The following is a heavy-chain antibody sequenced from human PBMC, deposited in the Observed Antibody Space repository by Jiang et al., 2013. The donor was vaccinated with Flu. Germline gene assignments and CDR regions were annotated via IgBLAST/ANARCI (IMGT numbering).Heavy chain of an antibody. Sequence: EWVAVIWYDGSNKYYADSVKGRFTISRDNSKNTLYLQMNSLRAEDTAVYYCARGTVAGLDYWGQGTLVTVSS. V-gene: IGHV3-33*01. J-gene: IGHJ4*02. CDR2: IWYDGSNK. D-gene: IGHD6-19*01. CDR3: ARGTVAGLDY.